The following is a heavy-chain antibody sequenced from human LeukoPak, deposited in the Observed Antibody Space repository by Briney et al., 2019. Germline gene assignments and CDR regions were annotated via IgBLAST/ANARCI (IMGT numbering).Heavy chain of an antibody. CDR3: ARGQLDAYCYYYGLDV. D-gene: IGHD1-1*01. V-gene: IGHV3-66*01. CDR1: GFTVSSNY. CDR2: IYAGVST. J-gene: IGHJ6*02. Sequence: GGSLRLSCAASGFTVSSNYMNWVRQAPGKGLEWVSVIYAGVSTYYADSVKGRFTISRDNSKNTLYLQMNSLRAEDTAVYYCARGQLDAYCYYYGLDVWGQGTTVAVSS.